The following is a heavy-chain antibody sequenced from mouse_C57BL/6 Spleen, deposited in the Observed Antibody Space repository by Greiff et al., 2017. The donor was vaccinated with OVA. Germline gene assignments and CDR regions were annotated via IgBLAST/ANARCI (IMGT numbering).Heavy chain of an antibody. CDR3: ARSEVGYDYEDFDY. CDR2: IDPNSGGT. J-gene: IGHJ2*01. D-gene: IGHD2-4*01. CDR1: GYTFTSYW. V-gene: IGHV1-72*01. Sequence: QVQLQQPGAELVKPGASVKLSCKASGYTFTSYWMHWVEQRPGRGLEWIGRIDPNSGGTKYNEKFKSKATLTVDKPSSTAYMQLSSLTSEDSAVYDCARSEVGYDYEDFDYWGQGTTLTVSS.